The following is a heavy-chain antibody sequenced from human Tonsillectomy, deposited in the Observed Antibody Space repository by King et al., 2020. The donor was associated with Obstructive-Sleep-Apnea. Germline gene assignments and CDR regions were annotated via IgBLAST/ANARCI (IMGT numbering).Heavy chain of an antibody. Sequence: VQLVESGGGLVQPVGSLRLSCAASGFTFSSYDRHWVRQATGKGLEWVSAIGTAGDTYYPGSVKGRFTISRENAKNSLYLQMTSLRAGDTAVYYCARSITMVRGVIYFDYWGQGTLVTVSS. CDR3: ARSITMVRGVIYFDY. CDR2: IGTAGDT. J-gene: IGHJ4*02. V-gene: IGHV3-13*04. D-gene: IGHD3-10*01. CDR1: GFTFSSYD.